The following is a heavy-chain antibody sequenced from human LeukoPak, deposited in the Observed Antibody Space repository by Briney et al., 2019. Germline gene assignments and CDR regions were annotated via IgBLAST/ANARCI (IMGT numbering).Heavy chain of an antibody. J-gene: IGHJ4*02. CDR1: GGSISSSNW. D-gene: IGHD6-13*01. V-gene: IGHV4-4*02. CDR2: IYHSGST. CDR3: ARESMSSSSWYYSDY. Sequence: PSETLPLTCAVSGGSISSSNWWSWVRQAPGKGLEWIGEIYHSGSTNYNPSLKSRVTISVDKSKNQFSLNLSSVTAADTAVYYCARESMSSSSWYYSDYWGQGTLVTVSS.